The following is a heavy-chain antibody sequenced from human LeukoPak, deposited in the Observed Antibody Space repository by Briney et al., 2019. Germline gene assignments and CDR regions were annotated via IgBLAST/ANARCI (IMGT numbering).Heavy chain of an antibody. D-gene: IGHD6-13*01. V-gene: IGHV3-30*18. Sequence: GGSLRLSCAASGFTFSSYGMHWVRQAPGKGLEWVAVISYDGSNKYYADSVKGRFTISRDNSKNTLYLQMNSLRAEDTAVYYCAKDGIAAAGLNFDYWGQGTLVTVSS. CDR3: AKDGIAAAGLNFDY. CDR1: GFTFSSYG. CDR2: ISYDGSNK. J-gene: IGHJ4*02.